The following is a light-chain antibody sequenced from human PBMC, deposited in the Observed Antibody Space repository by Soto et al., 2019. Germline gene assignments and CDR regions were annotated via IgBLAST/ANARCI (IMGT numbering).Light chain of an antibody. CDR3: SSYTSSSTQSHV. CDR2: EVS. CDR1: SSDVGGYNY. J-gene: IGLJ1*01. Sequence: QSALTQPASVSGSPGQSITISCTGTSSDVGGYNYVSWYQQHPGKAPKLMIYEVSNRPSGVSNRFSGSKSGNTASLTISGLQAEDEADYYCSSYTSSSTQSHVFGTGTKLTVL. V-gene: IGLV2-14*01.